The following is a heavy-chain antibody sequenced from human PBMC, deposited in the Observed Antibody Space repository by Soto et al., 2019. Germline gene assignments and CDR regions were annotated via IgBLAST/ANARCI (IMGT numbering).Heavy chain of an antibody. D-gene: IGHD2-2*01. V-gene: IGHV4-31*03. CDR3: AREGYQLLCFGFDP. Sequence: SETLSLTCTVSGGSISSGGYYWSWIRQHPGKGLEWIGYIYYSGSTYYNPSLKSRVTISVDTSKNQFSLKLSSVTAADTAVYTCAREGYQLLCFGFDPGGQGTLVTVSP. J-gene: IGHJ5*02. CDR2: IYYSGST. CDR1: GGSISSGGYY.